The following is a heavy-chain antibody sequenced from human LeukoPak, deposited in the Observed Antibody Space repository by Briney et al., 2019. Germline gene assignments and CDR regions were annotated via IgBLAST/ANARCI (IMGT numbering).Heavy chain of an antibody. D-gene: IGHD4-11*01. CDR3: ARDKGTVTIFDC. Sequence: PGGSLRLSCEASGFAFSNYAVSWVRQAPGKGLEWVANIKQDGSEKYYVDSVKGRFTISRDNAKNSLYLQMNSLRAEDTAVYYCARDKGTVTIFDCWGQGTLVTVSS. J-gene: IGHJ4*02. V-gene: IGHV3-7*01. CDR2: IKQDGSEK. CDR1: GFAFSNYA.